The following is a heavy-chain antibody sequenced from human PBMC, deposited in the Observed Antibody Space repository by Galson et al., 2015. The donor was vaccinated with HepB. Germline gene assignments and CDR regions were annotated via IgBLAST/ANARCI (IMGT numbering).Heavy chain of an antibody. J-gene: IGHJ4*02. CDR1: GGSFSGYY. V-gene: IGHV4-34*01. D-gene: IGHD3-10*01. CDR2: INHSGST. CDR3: ARGRYYGSGSYSGRYFDY. Sequence: SETLSLTCAVYGGSFSGYYWSWIRQLPGKGLEWIGEINHSGSTNYNPSLKSRVTISVDTSKNQFSLKLSSVTAADTAVYYCARGRYYGSGSYSGRYFDYWGQGTLVTVSS.